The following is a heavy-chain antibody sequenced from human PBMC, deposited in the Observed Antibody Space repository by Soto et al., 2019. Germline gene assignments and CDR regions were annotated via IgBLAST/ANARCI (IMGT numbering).Heavy chain of an antibody. CDR2: FDPEDAET. Sequence: ASVKVSCKVSGYSLTELSMHWVRQAPGKGLEWMGGFDPEDAETLYAQKFQGRVTMTEDTSTDTAYMELSSLRSEDTAVYYCATGPSIVVVTATLEYWGKETLVTVS. J-gene: IGHJ4*02. CDR3: ATGPSIVVVTATLEY. CDR1: GYSLTELS. V-gene: IGHV1-24*01. D-gene: IGHD2-21*02.